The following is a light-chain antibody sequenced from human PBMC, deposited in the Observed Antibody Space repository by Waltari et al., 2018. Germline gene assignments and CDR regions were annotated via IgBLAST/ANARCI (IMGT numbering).Light chain of an antibody. J-gene: IGLJ3*02. CDR1: SSDVGGYNY. Sequence: QSALTQPPSASGSPGQSVTISCTGTSSDVGGYNYASWYQQHPGKAPKVMIYEVSKRPSGVPDRVSGSKAVDTASLTVSGLQAEDEADYYCSSYVGRNNWVFGGGTKLTVV. CDR2: EVS. CDR3: SSYVGRNNWV. V-gene: IGLV2-8*01.